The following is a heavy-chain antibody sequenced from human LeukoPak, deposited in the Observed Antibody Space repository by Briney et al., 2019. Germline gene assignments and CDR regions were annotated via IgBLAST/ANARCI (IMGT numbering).Heavy chain of an antibody. Sequence: PGGSLRLSCVGSGFTFGSYWMNWVRQAPGKGLEWVANIKHDGSDHYYADSVAGRFTISRDNAKNSLYLEMSSLRAEDAAVYFCVRHPGSYNVLTGYSYYFDYWGQGTLVTVSS. CDR3: VRHPGSYNVLTGYSYYFDY. D-gene: IGHD3-9*01. CDR2: IKHDGSDH. V-gene: IGHV3-7*01. J-gene: IGHJ4*02. CDR1: GFTFGSYW.